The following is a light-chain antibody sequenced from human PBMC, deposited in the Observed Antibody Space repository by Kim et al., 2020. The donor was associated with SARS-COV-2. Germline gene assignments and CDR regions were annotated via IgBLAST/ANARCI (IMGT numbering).Light chain of an antibody. V-gene: IGKV3-11*01. CDR3: QQRGDWPPT. CDR1: QTVSSY. J-gene: IGKJ4*01. CDR2: GAS. Sequence: SLSPGESATLSCTASQTVSSYLAWYQQTPGQAPRLLIYGASNRATAIPARFSGSGSGTDFTLTISSLEPEDFAVYYCQQRGDWPPTFGGGTKVEIK.